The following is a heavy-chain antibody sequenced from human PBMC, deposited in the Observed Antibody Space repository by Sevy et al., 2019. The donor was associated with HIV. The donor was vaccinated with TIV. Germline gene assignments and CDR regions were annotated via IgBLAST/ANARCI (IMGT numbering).Heavy chain of an antibody. V-gene: IGHV3-23*01. CDR3: AREGCTKPHDY. Sequence: WGSLRLSCVGSGFTFSKYSMSWVRQPPGKGLEWVSTLSFGCGEINYADSVKGRFTISRDNSKSSVYLQMNNLRPEDTAVYYCAREGCTKPHDYWGQGTLVTVSS. CDR2: LSFGCGEI. CDR1: GFTFSKYS. D-gene: IGHD2-8*01. J-gene: IGHJ4*02.